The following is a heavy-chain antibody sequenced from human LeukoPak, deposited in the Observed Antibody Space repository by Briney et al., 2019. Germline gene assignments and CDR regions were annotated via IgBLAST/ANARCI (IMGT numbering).Heavy chain of an antibody. Sequence: GGSLRLSCAASGIIYSNYWMSWIRQAPGKGLVWVSRIKGDGSHTIYADSVKGRFTISRDNAKNTLFLQMKSLRVEDTAVYYCVRDWDHFDFDSWGQGTLVTVAS. CDR2: IKGDGSHT. V-gene: IGHV3-74*01. J-gene: IGHJ5*01. D-gene: IGHD1-26*01. CDR3: VRDWDHFDFDS. CDR1: GIIYSNYW.